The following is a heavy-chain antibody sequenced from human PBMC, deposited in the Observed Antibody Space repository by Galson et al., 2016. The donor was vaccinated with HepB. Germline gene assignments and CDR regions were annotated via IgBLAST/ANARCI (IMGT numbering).Heavy chain of an antibody. Sequence: SLRLSCAASGFTFSRYAMSWVRQAPGRGLEWISGLSGSGDSILYADSVKGRFTISRDNSKNILYLQMNSLRAEDTAVYYCAKYSFTYYYGTGTESELDYWGQGALVTVSS. D-gene: IGHD3-10*01. V-gene: IGHV3-23*01. J-gene: IGHJ4*02. CDR3: AKYSFTYYYGTGTESELDY. CDR1: GFTFSRYA. CDR2: LSGSGDSI.